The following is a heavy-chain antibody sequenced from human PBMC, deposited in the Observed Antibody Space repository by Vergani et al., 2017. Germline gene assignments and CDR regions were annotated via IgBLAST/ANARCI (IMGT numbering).Heavy chain of an antibody. D-gene: IGHD4-23*01. V-gene: IGHV4-38-2*01. Sequence: QVQLQDSGPGLVKPSETLALTCAVSGYSISRGYYWGWIRQPPGKGLEWIGSIYHSGSTYYNPSLMSRVTISVDTSKNQFSLKLSSVTAADTAVYYCARHFPKXGSSVVADSDAFDIWGQGTMVTVSS. CDR1: GYSISRGYY. J-gene: IGHJ3*02. CDR3: ARHFPKXGSSVVADSDAFDI. CDR2: IYHSGST.